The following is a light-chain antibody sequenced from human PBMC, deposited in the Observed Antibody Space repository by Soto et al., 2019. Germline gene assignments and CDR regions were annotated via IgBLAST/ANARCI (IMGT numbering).Light chain of an antibody. J-gene: IGLJ2*01. CDR2: DNN. Sequence: QSVLTQPPSVSAAPGQKVTISCSGTSSNIGNNYVSWYQQLPGTAPKLLIYDNNNRPSGIPDRFSGSKSGTSATLGITGLQTGDEAHYYCGTWDSSLSAVVFGGGTKLTVL. CDR3: GTWDSSLSAVV. CDR1: SSNIGNNY. V-gene: IGLV1-51*01.